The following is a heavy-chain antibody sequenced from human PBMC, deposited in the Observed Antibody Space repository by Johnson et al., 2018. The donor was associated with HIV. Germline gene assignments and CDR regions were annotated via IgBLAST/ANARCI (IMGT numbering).Heavy chain of an antibody. V-gene: IGHV3-66*02. CDR1: GFTVSSNY. J-gene: IGHJ3*02. CDR3: ARVSSSSSFDAFDI. D-gene: IGHD6-6*01. Sequence: MLLVESGGGLVQPGGSLRLSCAASGFTVSSNYMSWVRQAPGKGLVWVSVISSGGSTYYADCVKGRFTIPRDNSKNTLYLQMNGLRAEDTAVYYCARVSSSSSFDAFDIWGQGTMVTVSS. CDR2: ISSGGST.